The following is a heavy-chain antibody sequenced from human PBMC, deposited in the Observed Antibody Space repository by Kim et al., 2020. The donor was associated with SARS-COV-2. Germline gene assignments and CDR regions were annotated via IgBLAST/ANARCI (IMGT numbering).Heavy chain of an antibody. Sequence: GGSLRLSCAASGFTFSTYWMSWVRQAPGKGLEWVANIKQDGSEKYYVDSVKGRFTISRDNAKNSLYLQMNSLRAEDTAVYYCARDSPRLSIAAAGRFDPWGQRTLVTLSS. CDR3: ARDSPRLSIAAAGRFDP. CDR1: GFTFSTYW. V-gene: IGHV3-7*01. D-gene: IGHD6-13*01. J-gene: IGHJ5*02. CDR2: IKQDGSEK.